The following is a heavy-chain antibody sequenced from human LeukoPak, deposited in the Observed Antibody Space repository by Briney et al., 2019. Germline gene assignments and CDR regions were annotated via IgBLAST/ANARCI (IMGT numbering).Heavy chain of an antibody. Sequence: GGSLRLPCAASGFTFSSYAMHWVRQAPGKGLEWVAVISYDGSNKYYADSVKGRFTISRDNSKNTLYLQMNSLRAEDTAVYYCAREPDSSSPHLDYWGQGTLATVSS. CDR1: GFTFSSYA. V-gene: IGHV3-30*04. CDR2: ISYDGSNK. J-gene: IGHJ4*02. D-gene: IGHD6-6*01. CDR3: AREPDSSSPHLDY.